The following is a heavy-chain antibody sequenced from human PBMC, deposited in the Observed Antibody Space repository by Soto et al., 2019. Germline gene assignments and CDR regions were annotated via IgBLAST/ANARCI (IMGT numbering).Heavy chain of an antibody. Sequence: PSETLSLTCAIYGGSFSDNYCAWIRQSPGKGLEWIGAINHSGSTNYNPSLKTRVTISFDTAMNLFSLRLTSVTAADTAVYYCARGPPFYDYAMDVWGQGTTVTVYS. CDR1: GGSFSDNY. J-gene: IGHJ6*02. CDR2: INHSGST. V-gene: IGHV4-34*01. CDR3: ARGPPFYDYAMDV.